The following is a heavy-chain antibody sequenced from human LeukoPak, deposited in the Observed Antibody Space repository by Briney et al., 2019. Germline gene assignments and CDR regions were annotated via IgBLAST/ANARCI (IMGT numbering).Heavy chain of an antibody. CDR1: GGPISSGNYY. V-gene: IGHV4-30-4*01. CDR3: ARILLDYFDSNGYPDY. D-gene: IGHD3-22*01. Sequence: PSQTLSLTCTVSGGPISSGNYYWSWIRQPPGKGLEWIGYIYFNGNTYYNPSLTSRVTMSVDTSTNQFSLKLSSVTAADTAVYYCARILLDYFDSNGYPDYWGQGTLVTVSS. J-gene: IGHJ4*02. CDR2: IYFNGNT.